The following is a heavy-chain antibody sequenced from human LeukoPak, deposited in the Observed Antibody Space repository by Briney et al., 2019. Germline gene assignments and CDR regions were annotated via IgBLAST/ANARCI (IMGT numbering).Heavy chain of an antibody. V-gene: IGHV3-30-3*01. J-gene: IGHJ4*02. CDR2: ISYDGSNK. Sequence: GGSLRLSCAASGFTFSSYAMHWVRQAPGKGLEWVAVISYDGSNKYYADSVKGRFTISRDNSKNTLYLQMNSLRAEDTAVYYCARDQVLWFGESIFDYRGQGTLVTVSS. CDR3: ARDQVLWFGESIFDY. D-gene: IGHD3-10*01. CDR1: GFTFSSYA.